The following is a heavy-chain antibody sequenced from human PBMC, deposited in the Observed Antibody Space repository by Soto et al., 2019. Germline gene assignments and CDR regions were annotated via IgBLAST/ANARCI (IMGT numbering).Heavy chain of an antibody. J-gene: IGHJ6*02. D-gene: IGHD3-3*01. CDR2: IYPVDSDT. CDR1: GYRFTSYW. V-gene: IGHV5-51*01. Sequence: EVQLVQSGAEVKKPGESLKISCQGFGYRFTSYWIGWVRQMPGKGLEWMGVIYPVDSDTRYSASFQGQVTISADKSINTAYLQRNRLKASDTAMYYCARQTRFWREDDLDVWGQGTTVTVSS. CDR3: ARQTRFWREDDLDV.